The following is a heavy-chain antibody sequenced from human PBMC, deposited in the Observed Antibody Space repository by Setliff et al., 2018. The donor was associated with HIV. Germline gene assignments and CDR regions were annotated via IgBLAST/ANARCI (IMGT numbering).Heavy chain of an antibody. CDR1: GFTFSSFT. D-gene: IGHD3-22*01. V-gene: IGHV3-23*01. Sequence: GGSLRLSCAASGFTFSSFTMNWVRQAPGKGLEWVSAISYSAGSTYYADSVKGRFTISRDNSRNTLYLQMNSLRAEDTALYYCAKGATFHYDNSAYYPFDYWGQGTLVTVSS. CDR2: ISYSAGST. CDR3: AKGATFHYDNSAYYPFDY. J-gene: IGHJ4*02.